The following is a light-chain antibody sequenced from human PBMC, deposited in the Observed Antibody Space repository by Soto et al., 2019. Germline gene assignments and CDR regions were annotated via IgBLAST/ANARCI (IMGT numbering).Light chain of an antibody. CDR2: AAS. V-gene: IGKV1-9*01. CDR1: QGISSY. J-gene: IGKJ3*01. Sequence: IQLTQSPSSLSASVGDRVTITCRASQGISSYLAWYQQKPGKAPKLLIYAASTLQSGVPSRFSGSGSGTDFTLTISSLKPEDFATYYGQQLNSYPLTFGPGTKVHIK. CDR3: QQLNSYPLT.